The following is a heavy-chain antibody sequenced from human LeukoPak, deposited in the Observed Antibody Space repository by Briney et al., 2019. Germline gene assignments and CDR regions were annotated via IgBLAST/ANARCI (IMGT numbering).Heavy chain of an antibody. Sequence: SQPLSLTCTVSGRSISTYYWSWIRQPPGKGLEWIGYIYYSGRTHYNPSLKSRPTISVDTSKNQFSLKLSSVTAADTAVFYCARHSTFYYASGSYYNLPSFDYWGQGTLVTVSS. J-gene: IGHJ4*02. V-gene: IGHV4-59*08. CDR1: GRSISTYY. CDR3: ARHSTFYYASGSYYNLPSFDY. D-gene: IGHD3-10*01. CDR2: IYYSGRT.